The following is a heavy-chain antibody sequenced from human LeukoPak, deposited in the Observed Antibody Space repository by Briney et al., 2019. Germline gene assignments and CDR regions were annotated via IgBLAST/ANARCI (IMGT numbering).Heavy chain of an antibody. Sequence: SETLSLTCTVSGYSISSVYYWGWIRQPPGTGLEWIGSIFHSGSTHYNPSLKSRITISVDTSKNQFSLKLSSVTAADTAVFYCARAHGSGYFYDGFDIWGQGTMVTVSS. J-gene: IGHJ3*02. CDR1: GYSISSVYY. CDR2: IFHSGST. V-gene: IGHV4-38-2*02. CDR3: ARAHGSGYFYDGFDI. D-gene: IGHD3-22*01.